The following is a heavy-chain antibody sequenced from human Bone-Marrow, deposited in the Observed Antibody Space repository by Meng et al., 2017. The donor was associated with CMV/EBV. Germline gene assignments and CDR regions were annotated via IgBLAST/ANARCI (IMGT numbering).Heavy chain of an antibody. CDR3: AKALYYGMDV. CDR1: GFTFSSYA. J-gene: IGHJ6*02. CDR2: ISGSGGST. V-gene: IGHV3-23*01. Sequence: GESLKISCAASGFTFSSYAMSWVRQAPGKGLEWVSAISGSGGSTYYADSVKGRFTISRDNSKNTLYLQMNSLRAEDTAVYYCAKALYYGMDVWGQGTTVTFSS.